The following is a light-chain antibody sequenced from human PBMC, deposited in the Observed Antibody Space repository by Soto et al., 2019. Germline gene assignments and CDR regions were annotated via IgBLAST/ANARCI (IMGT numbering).Light chain of an antibody. Sequence: QSVLTQPPSASGTPGQKVSIPCSGSYANLKTNTVNGYQHLPGTAPKLLIFSNNQRPSGVPVRFTGSKAGTSASLAITGLQSEEEAESDCAAWDDSLNVRVFCGGTKLTVL. CDR1: YANLKTNT. CDR2: SNN. J-gene: IGLJ2*01. V-gene: IGLV1-44*01. CDR3: AAWDDSLNVRV.